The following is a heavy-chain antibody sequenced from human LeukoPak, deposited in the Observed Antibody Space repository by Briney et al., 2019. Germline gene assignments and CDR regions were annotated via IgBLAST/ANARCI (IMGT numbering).Heavy chain of an antibody. D-gene: IGHD3-10*01. CDR3: ARERITMVRGTQYNWFDP. J-gene: IGHJ5*02. Sequence: GASVKVSCKASGYTFTSYYMHWVRQAPGQGLEWMGIINPSGGSTSYAQKFQGRVTMTRDTSTSAVYMELSSLRSEDTAVYYCARERITMVRGTQYNWFDPWGQGTLVTVSS. CDR2: INPSGGST. CDR1: GYTFTSYY. V-gene: IGHV1-46*01.